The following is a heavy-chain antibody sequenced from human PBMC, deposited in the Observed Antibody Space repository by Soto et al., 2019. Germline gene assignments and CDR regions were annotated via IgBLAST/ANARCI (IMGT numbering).Heavy chain of an antibody. Sequence: SETLSLTCTISGGSISSGDYYWSWIRQPPGKGLEWIGYIYYSGSTYYNPSLKSRVTISVDTSKNQFSLKLSSVTAADTDVYYCARGRILGNQRAENKRITIFGADIMPRYRVLHWGPGTTVT. V-gene: IGHV4-30-4*01. CDR1: GGSISSGDYY. CDR2: IYYSGST. J-gene: IGHJ3*01. D-gene: IGHD3-3*01. CDR3: ARGRILGNQRAENKRITIFGADIMPRYRVLH.